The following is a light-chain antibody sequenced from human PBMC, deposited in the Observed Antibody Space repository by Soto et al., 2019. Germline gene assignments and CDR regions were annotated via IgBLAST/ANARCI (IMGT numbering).Light chain of an antibody. V-gene: IGKV3-11*01. Sequence: EIVLTQSPATLSLSPGERASLSCRASQSVGSSLAWYQHKPGQAPRLLIYDVSNSATGIPARFSGSGSGTDFTLTINSLEPEDFAFYYCQQCVSWRQFTFGPGTRLDI. CDR1: QSVGSS. CDR3: QQCVSWRQFT. J-gene: IGKJ3*01. CDR2: DVS.